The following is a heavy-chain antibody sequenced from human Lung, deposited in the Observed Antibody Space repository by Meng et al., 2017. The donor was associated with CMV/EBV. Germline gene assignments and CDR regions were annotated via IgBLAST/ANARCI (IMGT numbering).Heavy chain of an antibody. CDR3: ARLDCSGGSCYTIDY. CDR1: GYLFTCYA. Sequence: VRLVQSVSDVKTPGASVKVACKSSGYLFTCYAIDWVRQAPGQGLEWMGCINTNTGNPTYAQGFTGRFVFSLDTSVSTAYLQINSLKAADTAVYYCARLDCSGGSCYTIDYWGQGTLVTVSS. J-gene: IGHJ4*02. D-gene: IGHD2-15*01. V-gene: IGHV7-4-1*02. CDR2: INTNTGNP.